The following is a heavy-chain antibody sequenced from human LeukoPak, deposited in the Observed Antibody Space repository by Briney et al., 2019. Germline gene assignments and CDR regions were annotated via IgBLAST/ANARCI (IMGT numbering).Heavy chain of an antibody. CDR3: ARDGWNNGYFDP. D-gene: IGHD1/OR15-1a*01. Sequence: SETLSLTCTVSGDSLSSSTYYWGWIRQPPGKGLEWIGSIYYDGNAFYNPSLKSRVTISVDTSKNQFSVALSSVTAADTAVFYCARDGWNNGYFDPWGQGTLVTVSS. V-gene: IGHV4-39*02. CDR2: IYYDGNA. CDR1: GDSLSSSTYY. J-gene: IGHJ5*02.